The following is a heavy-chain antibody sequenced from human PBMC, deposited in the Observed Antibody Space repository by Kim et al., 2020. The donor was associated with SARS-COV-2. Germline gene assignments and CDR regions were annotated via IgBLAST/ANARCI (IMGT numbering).Heavy chain of an antibody. D-gene: IGHD2-15*01. J-gene: IGHJ4*02. CDR3: TTDEESGGSSVVPWADY. CDR1: GFTFSNAW. CDR2: IKSKTDGGTT. Sequence: GGSLRLSCAASGFTFSNAWMSWVRQAPGKGLEWVGRIKSKTDGGTTDYAAPVKGRFTISRDDSKNTLYLQMNSLKTEDTAVYYCTTDEESGGSSVVPWADYWGQGTLVTVSS. V-gene: IGHV3-15*01.